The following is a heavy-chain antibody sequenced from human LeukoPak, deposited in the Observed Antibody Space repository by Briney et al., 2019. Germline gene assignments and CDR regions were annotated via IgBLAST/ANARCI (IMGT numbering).Heavy chain of an antibody. V-gene: IGHV4-59*01. Sequence: ETLSLTCTVSGGSISSYYWSWIRQPPGKVLEWIGYIHYSGNTNYNPSLKSRVTMSVDTSKNQFSLKLTSVTAADTAVYYCTKIANGGLSDYWGQGTLVTVSS. CDR2: IHYSGNT. J-gene: IGHJ4*02. CDR1: GGSISSYY. CDR3: TKIANGGLSDY. D-gene: IGHD2-8*01.